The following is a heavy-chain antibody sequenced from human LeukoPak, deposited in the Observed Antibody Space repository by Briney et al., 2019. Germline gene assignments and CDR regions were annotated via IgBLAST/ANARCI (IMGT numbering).Heavy chain of an antibody. Sequence: PSETLSLTCTVSGGSISSYYWSWIRQPPGKGLEWIGYIYYSGSTNYNPSLKSRVTISVDTPKNQFSLKLSSVTAADTAVYYCARDGGSRVNYFDYWGQGTLVTVSS. CDR3: ARDGGSRVNYFDY. V-gene: IGHV4-59*01. CDR1: GGSISSYY. D-gene: IGHD3-16*01. CDR2: IYYSGST. J-gene: IGHJ4*02.